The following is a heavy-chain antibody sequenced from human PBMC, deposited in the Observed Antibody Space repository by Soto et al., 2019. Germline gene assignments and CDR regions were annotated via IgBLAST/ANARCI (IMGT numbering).Heavy chain of an antibody. V-gene: IGHV4-61*01. CDR3: ARTYDSNGYANEFDS. D-gene: IGHD3-22*01. Sequence: SATLSLTCTVSGGSVSSGSYYWSWVRQPPGKGLEWIGYIYDSGITSYNPSLKSRVTMSADTSKNQFSLKLTSVTGADTAVYYCARTYDSNGYANEFDSWGQGILVTVS. J-gene: IGHJ4*02. CDR1: GGSVSSGSYY. CDR2: IYDSGIT.